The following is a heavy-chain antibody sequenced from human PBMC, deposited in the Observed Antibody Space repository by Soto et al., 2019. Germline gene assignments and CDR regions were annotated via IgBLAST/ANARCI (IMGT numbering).Heavy chain of an antibody. D-gene: IGHD3-22*01. CDR1: GFTFSSYA. J-gene: IGHJ4*02. V-gene: IGHV3-23*01. CDR3: ARVTLSYDSSGYYDY. CDR2: ISGSGGST. Sequence: GGSLRLSCAASGFTFSSYAMSWVRQAPGKGLEWVSAISGSGGSTYYADSVKGRFTISRDNSKNTLYLQMNSLRSEDTAVYYCARVTLSYDSSGYYDYWGQGTLVTVSS.